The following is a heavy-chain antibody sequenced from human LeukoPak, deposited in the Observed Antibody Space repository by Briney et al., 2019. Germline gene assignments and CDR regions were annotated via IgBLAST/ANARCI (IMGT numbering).Heavy chain of an antibody. CDR3: AIWGSGTYYYMDV. J-gene: IGHJ6*03. D-gene: IGHD3-10*01. V-gene: IGHV1-69*13. CDR2: IIPIFGTA. CDR1: GGTFSSYA. Sequence: SVKVSCKASGGTFSSYAISWVRQAPGQGLEWMGGIIPIFGTANYAQKFQGRVTITADESTSTAYMDLTSLRSEDTAVYYCAIWGSGTYYYMDVWGKGTTVTISS.